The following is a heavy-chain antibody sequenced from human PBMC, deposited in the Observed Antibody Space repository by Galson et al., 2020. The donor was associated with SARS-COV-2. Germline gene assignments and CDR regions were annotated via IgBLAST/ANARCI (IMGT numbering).Heavy chain of an antibody. V-gene: IGHV1-2*02. CDR2: INPNSDDT. J-gene: IGHJ4*02. CDR1: GYIFTGYH. CDR3: ARFTEAGTDY. D-gene: IGHD6-19*01. Sequence: ASVKVSCKASGYIFTGYHIHWLRQAPGQGLEWMGWINPNSDDTNYAQKFQGRVTMTRDTSISTAYMELSRLRSDDAAVYYCARFTEAGTDYWGQGTLVTVSS.